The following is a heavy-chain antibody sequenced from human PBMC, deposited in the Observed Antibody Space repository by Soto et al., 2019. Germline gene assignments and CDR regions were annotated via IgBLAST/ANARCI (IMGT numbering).Heavy chain of an antibody. V-gene: IGHV3-23*01. CDR1: GFTFSSYA. J-gene: IGHJ4*02. CDR2: ISGSGGST. Sequence: EVQLLESGGGLVQPGGSPRLSCAASGFTFSSYAMSWVRQAPGKGLEWVSAISGSGGSTYYADSVKGRFTISRDNSKNTLYLQMNSLRAEDTAVYYCAKGGYCSGGSCYGDYWGQGTLVTVSS. CDR3: AKGGYCSGGSCYGDY. D-gene: IGHD2-15*01.